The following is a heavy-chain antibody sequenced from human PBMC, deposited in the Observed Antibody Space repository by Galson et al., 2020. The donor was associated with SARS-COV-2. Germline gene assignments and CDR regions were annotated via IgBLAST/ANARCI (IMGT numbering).Heavy chain of an antibody. V-gene: IGHV2-5*02. CDR3: AHTREHYYDSSGLVVT. D-gene: IGHD3-22*01. Sequence: SGPTLVKPTQTLTLTCTFSGFSLRTSGVGVGWIRQPPGKALEWLALIYWDDDKRYSPSLKSRLTITKDTSKNQVVLTMTNMDPVDTATYYCAHTREHYYDSSGLVVTWGQGTLVTVSS. CDR1: GFSLRTSGVG. CDR2: IYWDDDK. J-gene: IGHJ5*02.